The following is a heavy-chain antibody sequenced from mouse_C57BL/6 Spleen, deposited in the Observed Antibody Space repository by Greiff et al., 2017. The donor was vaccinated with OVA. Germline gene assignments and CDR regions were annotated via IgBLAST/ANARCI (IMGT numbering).Heavy chain of an antibody. V-gene: IGHV14-3*01. CDR2: IDPANGNT. Sequence: EVKLQESVAELVRPGASVKLSCTASGFNIKNTYMHWVKQRPEQGLEWIGRIDPANGNTKYAPKFQGKATITADTSSNTAYLQLSSLTSEDTAIYYCARGWEDYGSSYRYFDVWGTGTTVTVSS. CDR1: GFNIKNTY. D-gene: IGHD1-1*01. CDR3: ARGWEDYGSSYRYFDV. J-gene: IGHJ1*03.